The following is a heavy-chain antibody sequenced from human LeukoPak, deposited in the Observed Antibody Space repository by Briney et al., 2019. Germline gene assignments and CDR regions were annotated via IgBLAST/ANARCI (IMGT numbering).Heavy chain of an antibody. CDR3: ARDRLNYDSLTGYPAD. V-gene: IGHV3-66*01. D-gene: IGHD3-9*01. CDR1: GFTVSSNY. J-gene: IGHJ4*02. CDR2: IYSGGST. Sequence: GGSLTLSCADSGFTVSSNYMRWVRQAPGKGLDWVSVIYSGGSTHYADSVKGRFTISRDNSKNTLYLQMNSMRAEDTAVYYCARDRLNYDSLTGYPADWGQGTLVTVSS.